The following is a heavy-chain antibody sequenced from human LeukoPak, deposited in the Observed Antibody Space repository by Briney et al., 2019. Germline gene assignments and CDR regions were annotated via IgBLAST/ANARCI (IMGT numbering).Heavy chain of an antibody. D-gene: IGHD3-3*01. CDR3: AGAPNYDFWSGYPGGTTDY. V-gene: IGHV3-30-3*01. CDR1: GFTFSSYA. J-gene: IGHJ4*02. Sequence: GRSLRLSCAASGFTFSSYAMHWVRQAPGKGLEWVAVISYDGSNKYYADSVKGRFTISRDSSKNTLYLQMNSLRAEDTAVYYCAGAPNYDFWSGYPGGTTDYWGQGTLVTVSS. CDR2: ISYDGSNK.